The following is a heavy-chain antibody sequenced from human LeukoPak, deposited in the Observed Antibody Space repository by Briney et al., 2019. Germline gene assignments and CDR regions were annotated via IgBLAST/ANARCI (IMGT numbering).Heavy chain of an antibody. CDR3: VRGRTASCYSPSDY. D-gene: IGHD2-15*01. Sequence: GGSLRLSCAASGISFSNYAMTWVRQAPGKGLEWVSTICGSGGDTHYADSEKGRFAISRDTSKYTLQLQMNSLRAEDAAVYYCVRGRTASCYSPSDYWGQGILVTVSS. J-gene: IGHJ4*02. V-gene: IGHV3-23*01. CDR1: GISFSNYA. CDR2: ICGSGGDT.